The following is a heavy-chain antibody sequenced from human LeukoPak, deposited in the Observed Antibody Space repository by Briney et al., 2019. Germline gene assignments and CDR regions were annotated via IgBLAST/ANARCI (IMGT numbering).Heavy chain of an antibody. V-gene: IGHV4-34*01. CDR1: GGSFSGYY. CDR2: INHSGST. Sequence: SETLSLTCAVYGGSFSGYYWSWIRQPPGKGLEWIGEINHSGSTNYNPSLKSRVTISVDTSKNQFSLKLSSVTAADTAVYYCARASYYYGSGSYYLNPPFDYWGQGTLVTVSS. J-gene: IGHJ4*02. D-gene: IGHD3-10*01. CDR3: ARASYYYGSGSYYLNPPFDY.